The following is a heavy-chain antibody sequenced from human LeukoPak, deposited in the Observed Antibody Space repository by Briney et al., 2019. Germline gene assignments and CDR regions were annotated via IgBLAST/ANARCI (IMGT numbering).Heavy chain of an antibody. CDR1: GVSFSGYY. Sequence: SETLSLTCAVYGVSFSGYYWSWLRQPPGKGLEWIGEINLSGSTNYNPSLKSRVTISVDTSKNQFSLKLSSVTAADTAVYYCARGSVGAQGGFDYWGQGTLVTVSS. D-gene: IGHD3-10*01. V-gene: IGHV4-34*01. CDR2: INLSGST. CDR3: ARGSVGAQGGFDY. J-gene: IGHJ4*02.